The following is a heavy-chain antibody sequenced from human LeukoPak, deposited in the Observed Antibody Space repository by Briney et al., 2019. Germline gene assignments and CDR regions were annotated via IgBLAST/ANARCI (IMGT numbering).Heavy chain of an antibody. Sequence: PGGSLRLSCAASGFTFCNYWMLWVRQAPGKGLESVSRINTDGTVTTYADSVKGRFTVSRNNADNTMFLQMNSVRDEDTAVYYCATKQWMAPPPDSWGQGTPVTVSS. J-gene: IGHJ4*02. CDR1: GFTFCNYW. CDR2: INTDGTVT. V-gene: IGHV3-74*01. D-gene: IGHD6-19*01. CDR3: ATKQWMAPPPDS.